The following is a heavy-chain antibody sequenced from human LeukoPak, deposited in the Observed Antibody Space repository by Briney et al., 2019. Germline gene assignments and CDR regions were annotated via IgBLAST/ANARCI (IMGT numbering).Heavy chain of an antibody. CDR2: ISYDGSNK. CDR1: GFTFSSYG. CDR3: AKDPSGVYDSSGYYYGRWAFDI. V-gene: IGHV3-30*18. J-gene: IGHJ3*02. D-gene: IGHD3-22*01. Sequence: PGGSLRLSCAASGFTFSSYGMHWVRQAPGKGLEWVAVISYDGSNKYYADFVKGRFTISRDNSKNTLYLQMNSLRAEDTAVYYCAKDPSGVYDSSGYYYGRWAFDIWGQGTMVTVSS.